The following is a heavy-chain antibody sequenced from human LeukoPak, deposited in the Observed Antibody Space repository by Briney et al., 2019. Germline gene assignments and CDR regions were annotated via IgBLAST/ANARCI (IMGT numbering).Heavy chain of an antibody. V-gene: IGHV3-30*18. CDR1: RFTFSSYG. D-gene: IGHD3-16*01. CDR3: AKDLGVWGFDI. J-gene: IGHJ3*02. CDR2: ISYDGSNK. Sequence: PGGSLRLSCAASRFTFSSYGMHWVRQAPGKGLEWVAVISYDGSNKYYADSVKGRFTISRDNSKNTLYLQMNSLRAEDTAVYYCAKDLGVWGFDIWGQGTMVTVSS.